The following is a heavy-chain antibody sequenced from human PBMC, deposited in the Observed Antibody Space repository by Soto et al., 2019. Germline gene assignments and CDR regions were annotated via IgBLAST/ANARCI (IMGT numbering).Heavy chain of an antibody. CDR1: GGYISSYY. Sequence: SETLSLTCTVSGGYISSYYWSWIRQPPGKGLEWIGYIYYSGSTNYNPSLKSRVTISVDTSKNQFSLKLSSVTAADTAVYYGAREGIAAAGTWFGFDYWGQGTLVTVSS. CDR2: IYYSGST. J-gene: IGHJ4*02. CDR3: AREGIAAAGTWFGFDY. V-gene: IGHV4-59*01. D-gene: IGHD6-13*01.